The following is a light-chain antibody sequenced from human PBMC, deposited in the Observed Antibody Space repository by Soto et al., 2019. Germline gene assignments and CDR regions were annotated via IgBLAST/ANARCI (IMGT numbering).Light chain of an antibody. J-gene: IGKJ1*01. CDR2: DTS. CDR3: QEYIQWPPGM. Sequence: EIVMTQSASTLSVSPGERATLSCGASQSVSSNLAWYQQKPGQAPRLLIYDTSTRAPGISARFSGSGYGTEFTLTISSLQSEDFAVYYCQEYIQWPPGMFGPGTK. V-gene: IGKV3-15*01. CDR1: QSVSSN.